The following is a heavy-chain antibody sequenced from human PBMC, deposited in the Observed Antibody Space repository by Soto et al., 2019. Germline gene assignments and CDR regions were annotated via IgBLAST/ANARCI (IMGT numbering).Heavy chain of an antibody. D-gene: IGHD3-3*01. CDR1: GGSVSSGSYY. Sequence: ASETLSLTCTVSGGSVSSGSYYWSWIRQSPGKGLEWIGYIYYSGSTNYNPSLKSRVTISVDTSKNQFSLKLSSVTAADTAVYYCARGEGDFWSGYYSRNYGMDVWGQGTTVPVSS. J-gene: IGHJ6*02. CDR3: ARGEGDFWSGYYSRNYGMDV. CDR2: IYYSGST. V-gene: IGHV4-61*01.